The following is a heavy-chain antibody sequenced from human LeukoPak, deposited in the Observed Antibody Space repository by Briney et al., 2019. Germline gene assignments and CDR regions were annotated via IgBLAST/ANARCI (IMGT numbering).Heavy chain of an antibody. CDR3: ARAKAPPCGGDCYTVISYYYYGMDV. CDR2: IYYSGST. D-gene: IGHD2-21*02. V-gene: IGHV4-31*03. CDR1: GGSISSGGYY. Sequence: SQTLSLTCTVSGGSISSGGYYWSWIRQHPGKGLEWIGYIYYSGSTYYNPSLKSRVTISVDTSKNQFSLKLSSVTAADTAVYYCARAKAPPCGGDCYTVISYYYYGMDVRGKGTTVTVSS. J-gene: IGHJ6*04.